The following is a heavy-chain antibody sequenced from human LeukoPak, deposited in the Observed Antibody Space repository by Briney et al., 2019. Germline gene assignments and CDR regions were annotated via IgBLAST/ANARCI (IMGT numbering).Heavy chain of an antibody. J-gene: IGHJ4*02. CDR2: ISDDGYTT. V-gene: IGHV3-23*01. CDR1: GFTVSSYA. CDR3: ANRAVAGTRPFDY. D-gene: IGHD6-19*01. Sequence: PGGSLRLSCAASGFTVSSYAMNWVRQAPGKGLEWVSVISDDGYTTFYADSVKGRFTTSRDNSKSTLYLHMNSLRADDTAVYYCANRAVAGTRPFDYWGQGTLVTVSS.